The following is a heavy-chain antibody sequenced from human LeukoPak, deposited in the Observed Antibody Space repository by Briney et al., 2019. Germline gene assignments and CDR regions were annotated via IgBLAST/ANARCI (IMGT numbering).Heavy chain of an antibody. CDR2: IIPIFGTA. D-gene: IGHD2-21*02. CDR1: GGTFSSYA. Sequence: ASVKVSCKASGGTFSSYAISWVRQAPGQGLEWMGGIIPIFGTANYAQKFQGRVTITADESTSTAYMELSSLRSEDTAVYYCAKHGHIVVVTAIPDYYYYGMDVRGQGTTVTVSS. J-gene: IGHJ6*02. V-gene: IGHV1-69*13. CDR3: AKHGHIVVVTAIPDYYYYGMDV.